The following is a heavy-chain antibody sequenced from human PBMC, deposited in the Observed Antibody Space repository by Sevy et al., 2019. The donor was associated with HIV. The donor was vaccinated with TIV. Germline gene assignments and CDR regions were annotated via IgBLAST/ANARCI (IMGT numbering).Heavy chain of an antibody. J-gene: IGHJ6*02. Sequence: ASVKVSCKTSGGTFSSYAMNWVRQASGQRLEWMGGIIPMFGITNYAQKFQGRVTITADKSTSTSYMELSSLRSEDTAVYYCARDLGIAALPPYYYGMDVWGQGTTVTVSS. V-gene: IGHV1-69*10. CDR3: ARDLGIAALPPYYYGMDV. D-gene: IGHD6-13*01. CDR2: IIPMFGIT. CDR1: GGTFSSYA.